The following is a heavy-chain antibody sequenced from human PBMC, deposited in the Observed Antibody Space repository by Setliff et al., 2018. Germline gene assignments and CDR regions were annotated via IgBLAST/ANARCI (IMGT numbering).Heavy chain of an antibody. CDR3: ASYERYCYGGSCYYFDY. CDR2: IHPSGGST. CDR1: GYTFTSYP. Sequence: ASVKVSCKASGYTFTSYPINWVRQAPGQGLEWMGIIHPSGGSTTYAQKFQGRVTMTRDTSTGTVNMELSSLRSEDTAVYYCASYERYCYGGSCYYFDYWGQGTLVTVSS. D-gene: IGHD2-15*01. V-gene: IGHV1-46*01. J-gene: IGHJ4*02.